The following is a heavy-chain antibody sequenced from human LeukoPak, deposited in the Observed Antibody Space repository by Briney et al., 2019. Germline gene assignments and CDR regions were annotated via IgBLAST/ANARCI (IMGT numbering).Heavy chain of an antibody. CDR3: ARVGIYRRLSDFWSGYYDY. V-gene: IGHV4-30-4*08. D-gene: IGHD3-3*01. Sequence: SQTLSLTCTVSGGSISSGDYYWSWIRQPPGKGLEWIGYIYYSGSTYYNPSLKSRVTISVDTSKNQFSLKLSSVTAADTAVYYCARVGIYRRLSDFWSGYYDYWGQGTLVTVSS. J-gene: IGHJ4*02. CDR2: IYYSGST. CDR1: GGSISSGDYY.